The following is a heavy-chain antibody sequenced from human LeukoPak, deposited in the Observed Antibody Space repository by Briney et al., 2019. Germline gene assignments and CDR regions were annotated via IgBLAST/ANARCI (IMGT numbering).Heavy chain of an antibody. CDR2: IYYSGST. V-gene: IGHV4-39*01. CDR1: GGSISSSSYY. CDR3: ARRGWDYYYYYYMDV. J-gene: IGHJ6*03. Sequence: SETLSLTCTVSGGSISSSSYYWGWIRQPPGKGLEWIGSIYYSGSTYYNPSLKSRVTISVDTSKNQFSLKLSSVTAAGTAVYYCARRGWDYYYYYYMDVWGKGTTVTVSS. D-gene: IGHD3-16*01.